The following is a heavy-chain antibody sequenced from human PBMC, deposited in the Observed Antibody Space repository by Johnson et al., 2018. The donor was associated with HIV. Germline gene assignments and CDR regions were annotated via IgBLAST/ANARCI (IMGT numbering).Heavy chain of an antibody. Sequence: QVQLVESGGGLVQPGGSLRLSCAASRFTFSSYALHWVRQAPGKGLEWVAIISYDGSNKYYADSVRGRFTLSRDNSKNTLYLQMNSLRAEDTAVYYCAREVDAFDMWGQGTLVTISS. CDR2: ISYDGSNK. CDR1: RFTFSSYA. CDR3: AREVDAFDM. V-gene: IGHV3-30*04. J-gene: IGHJ3*02.